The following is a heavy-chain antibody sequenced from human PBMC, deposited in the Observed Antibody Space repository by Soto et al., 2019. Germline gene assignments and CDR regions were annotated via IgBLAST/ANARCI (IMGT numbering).Heavy chain of an antibody. Sequence: KPSETLSLTCTVSGGSISSYYWSWIRQPPGKGLEWIGYIYYSGSTNYNPSLKSRVTISVDTSKNQFSLKLSSVTAADTAVYYCARVPYYDFWSGEYYGMDVWGQGTTVTVSS. V-gene: IGHV4-59*01. CDR1: GGSISSYY. CDR2: IYYSGST. J-gene: IGHJ6*02. CDR3: ARVPYYDFWSGEYYGMDV. D-gene: IGHD3-3*01.